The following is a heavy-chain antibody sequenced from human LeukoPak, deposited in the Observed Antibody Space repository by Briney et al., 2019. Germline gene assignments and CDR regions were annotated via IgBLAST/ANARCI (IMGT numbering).Heavy chain of an antibody. CDR3: ARGTEGVTPNWFDP. J-gene: IGHJ5*02. V-gene: IGHV4-34*01. Sequence: PSETLSLTCAVYGGSFSGYYWSWIRQPPGKGLEWIGEINHSGSTNYNPSLKSRVTISVDTSKNQFYLTLSSVTAADTAVYYCARGTEGVTPNWFDPWGEGTLVTVSS. D-gene: IGHD4-23*01. CDR2: INHSGST. CDR1: GGSFSGYY.